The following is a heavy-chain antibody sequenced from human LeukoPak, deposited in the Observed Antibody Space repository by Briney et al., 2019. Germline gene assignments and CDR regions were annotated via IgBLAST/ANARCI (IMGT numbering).Heavy chain of an antibody. V-gene: IGHV3-20*04. CDR3: ARDLRVVITGSFDS. J-gene: IGHJ4*02. CDR2: INWNGDST. Sequence: PGGSLRLSCAASGSSFDDYGLTWVRHAPGKGLEWVSGINWNGDSTDYADSVKGRFTISRDNAKNSLYLQMNSLRAEDTALYYCARDLRVVITGSFDSWGQGTLVTVSS. CDR1: GSSFDDYG. D-gene: IGHD3-22*01.